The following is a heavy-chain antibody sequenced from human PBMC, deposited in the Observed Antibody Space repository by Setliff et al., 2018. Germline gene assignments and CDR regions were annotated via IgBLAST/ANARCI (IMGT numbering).Heavy chain of an antibody. D-gene: IGHD6-19*01. J-gene: IGHJ6*03. Sequence: PSDTLSLTCTVSGGSISSYYWSWIRQPAGKGLEWIGHIYIGGSANYNPSLKSRVTMSIDTSKNQFSLKLNSVTAADMAVYYCAREQWLDPPGYYYMDVWAKGTTGTV. CDR2: IYIGGSA. CDR1: GGSISSYY. CDR3: AREQWLDPPGYYYMDV. V-gene: IGHV4-4*07.